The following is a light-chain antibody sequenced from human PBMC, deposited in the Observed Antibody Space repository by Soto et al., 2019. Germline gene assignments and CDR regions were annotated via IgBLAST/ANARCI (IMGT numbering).Light chain of an antibody. CDR1: ESVSNY. V-gene: IGKV3-11*01. J-gene: IGKJ4*01. Sequence: IVLTQSPATLSLSPGERATLSCRASESVSNYLAWYQQRPGQAPRLLIFDASNMAPGIPDRFSGRGSGTDFTLSISRLEAEDSAVYYCLQRGNWPLTFGGGTKVVI. CDR3: LQRGNWPLT. CDR2: DAS.